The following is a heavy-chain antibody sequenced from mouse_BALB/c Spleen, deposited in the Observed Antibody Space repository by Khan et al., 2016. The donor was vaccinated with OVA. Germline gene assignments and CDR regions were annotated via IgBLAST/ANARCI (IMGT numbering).Heavy chain of an antibody. CDR1: GFTFSPYS. J-gene: IGHJ3*01. Sequence: EVELVESGGDLVKSGGSLKLSCAASGFTFSPYSMSWVRQTPDKRLEWVATISSDGDYTYYPDSVKGRFNISRDNAKHTLYLQSSTLKSEDTAMYYCATHLTGSFAYWGQGTLVTVSA. V-gene: IGHV5-6*01. CDR3: ATHLTGSFAY. CDR2: ISSDGDYT. D-gene: IGHD4-1*01.